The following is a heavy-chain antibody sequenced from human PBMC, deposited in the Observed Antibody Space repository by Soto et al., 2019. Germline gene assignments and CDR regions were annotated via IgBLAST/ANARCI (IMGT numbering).Heavy chain of an antibody. CDR3: ARHGRVVRGVTIDY. J-gene: IGHJ4*02. CDR2: IYWDDDK. Sequence: SGPTLVKPTQTLTLTCTLSGFLLSTSGVGVGWIRQPPGKALEWLAVIYWDDDKRYSPSLKSRLTITKDTSKNQVVLTMTNMDPVDTATYYCARHGRVVRGVTIDYWGQGTLVTVSS. D-gene: IGHD3-10*01. CDR1: GFLLSTSGVG. V-gene: IGHV2-5*02.